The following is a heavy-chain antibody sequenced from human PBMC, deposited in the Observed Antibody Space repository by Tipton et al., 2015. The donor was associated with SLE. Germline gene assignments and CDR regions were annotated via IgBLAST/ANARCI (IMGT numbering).Heavy chain of an antibody. Sequence: SGFTFTTYGLHWVRQAPGKGLEWVAFIRLDGRKEYYADSVKGRFTVSRDNSRNTLYLQMNSLRAEDTAVYYCAKQTSPSYDFWRGYYRYGMDVWGQGTTVTVSS. D-gene: IGHD3-3*01. CDR1: GFTFTTYG. CDR2: IRLDGRKE. J-gene: IGHJ6*02. V-gene: IGHV3-30*02. CDR3: AKQTSPSYDFWRGYYRYGMDV.